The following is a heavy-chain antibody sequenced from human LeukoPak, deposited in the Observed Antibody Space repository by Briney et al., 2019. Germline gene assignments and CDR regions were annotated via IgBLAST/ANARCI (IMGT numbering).Heavy chain of an antibody. CDR3: ARVLGGGWYYFDC. V-gene: IGHV4-30-2*01. CDR1: GGSISSGGYS. D-gene: IGHD6-19*01. Sequence: PSQTLSLTCAVSGGSISSGGYSWSWIRQPPGKGLEWIGYIYHSGSTYYNPSLKSRVTISVDTSKNQFSLKLSSVTAADTAVYYCARVLGGGWYYFDCWGQGTLVTVSS. CDR2: IYHSGST. J-gene: IGHJ4*02.